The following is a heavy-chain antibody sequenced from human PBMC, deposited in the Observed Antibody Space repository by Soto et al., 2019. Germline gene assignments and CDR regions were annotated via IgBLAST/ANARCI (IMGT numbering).Heavy chain of an antibody. J-gene: IGHJ3*02. D-gene: IGHD2-8*01. CDR3: ARDTGCLMVHDDALDI. Sequence: EEQLVESGGGLVQPGGALRLSCAASGYSFSNYSMNWVLQAPGKGLALVAYISRSSRPIHYADSVKGRFTVSRDNAKNSLYLQMDSLRGEDTAVDYCARDTGCLMVHDDALDIWGQGTMVTVSS. V-gene: IGHV3-48*01. CDR1: GYSFSNYS. CDR2: ISRSSRPI.